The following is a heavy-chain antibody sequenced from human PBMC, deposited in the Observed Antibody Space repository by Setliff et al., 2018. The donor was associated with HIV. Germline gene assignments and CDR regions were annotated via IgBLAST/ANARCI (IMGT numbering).Heavy chain of an antibody. CDR3: VRDDYGYNGKGFDY. CDR1: GGSISSSSYY. V-gene: IGHV4-39*07. CDR2: MCHGGNNN. J-gene: IGHJ4*02. D-gene: IGHD4-17*01. Sequence: SETLSLTCTVSGGSISSSSYYWGWIRQPPGKGLEWIGSMCHGGNNNYYNPSLKSRVTISVDTSKNQFFLKVTSVTAADTAMYYCVRDDYGYNGKGFDYWGPGTLVTVSS.